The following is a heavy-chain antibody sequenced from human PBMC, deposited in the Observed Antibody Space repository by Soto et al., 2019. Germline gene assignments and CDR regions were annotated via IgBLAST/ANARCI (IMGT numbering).Heavy chain of an antibody. CDR1: GYTFTSYG. J-gene: IGHJ4*02. Sequence: APVKVSCKASGYTFTSYGISWVRQAPGQGLEWMGRIIPILGIANYAQKFQGRVTITADKSTSTAYMELSSLRSEDTAVYYCVRDSPIGSTFSGYDGIDYWGQGTLVTVSS. V-gene: IGHV1-69*04. CDR3: VRDSPIGSTFSGYDGIDY. D-gene: IGHD5-12*01. CDR2: IIPILGIA.